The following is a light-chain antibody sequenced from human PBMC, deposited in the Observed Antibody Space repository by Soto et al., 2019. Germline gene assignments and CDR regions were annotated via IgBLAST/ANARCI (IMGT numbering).Light chain of an antibody. Sequence: DMAMTPSPATLSAYPGERANISCLASESVLDYLAWFQQRPRQAPRLLLYGSSTRATGIPSRFSGSGSGTEFTLTISSLQSEDFAVYYCQQYNNWPRTFGRGTKVDIK. V-gene: IGKV3-15*01. J-gene: IGKJ1*01. CDR2: GSS. CDR3: QQYNNWPRT. CDR1: ESVLDY.